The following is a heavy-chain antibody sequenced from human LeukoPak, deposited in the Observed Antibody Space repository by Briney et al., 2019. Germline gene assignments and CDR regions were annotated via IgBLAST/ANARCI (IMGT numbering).Heavy chain of an antibody. J-gene: IGHJ4*02. CDR2: IYWDDDK. CDR1: GFSLSTSGVG. CDR3: AHYGGYRGVDY. Sequence: SGPTLVNPTQTRTLTCTFSGFSLSTSGVGVGWIRQPPGKALEWLALIYWDDDKLYSPSQKSRLTITKDTSKNQEVLTMTNMDPVDTATYYCAHYGGYRGVDYWGQGTLVTVSS. D-gene: IGHD5-12*01. V-gene: IGHV2-5*02.